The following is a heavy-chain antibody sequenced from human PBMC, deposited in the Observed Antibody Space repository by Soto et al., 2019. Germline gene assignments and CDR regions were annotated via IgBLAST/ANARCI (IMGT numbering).Heavy chain of an antibody. Sequence: EVQLVESGGGLVQPGGSLKLSCAASGFTFSGSAMHWVRQASGKGLEWVGRIRSKANSYATAYAASVKGRFTISRDDSKHTAYLQMNSLTAEDTAVYCCTRHQRDCSSTSCYSGGWFDPWGQGTLVTVSS. CDR3: TRHQRDCSSTSCYSGGWFDP. CDR1: GFTFSGSA. D-gene: IGHD2-2*02. V-gene: IGHV3-73*02. J-gene: IGHJ5*02. CDR2: IRSKANSYAT.